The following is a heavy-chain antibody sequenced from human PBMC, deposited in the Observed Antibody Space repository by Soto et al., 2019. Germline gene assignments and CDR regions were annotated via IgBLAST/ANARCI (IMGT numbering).Heavy chain of an antibody. CDR1: GYTFTSYY. D-gene: IGHD3-22*01. J-gene: IGHJ4*02. CDR3: ARGGEIVVVITWDFDY. Sequence: GASVKVSCKASGYTFTSYYMHCVRQAPGQGLEWMGIINPSGGSTSYAQKFQGRVTMTRDTSTSTVYMELSSLRSEDTAVYYCARGGEIVVVITWDFDYWGQGTLVTVSS. V-gene: IGHV1-46*01. CDR2: INPSGGST.